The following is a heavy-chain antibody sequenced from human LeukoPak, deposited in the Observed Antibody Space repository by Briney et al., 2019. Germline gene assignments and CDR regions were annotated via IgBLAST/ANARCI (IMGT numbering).Heavy chain of an antibody. CDR1: GYTFTSYY. D-gene: IGHD6-13*01. CDR3: ARDRRGGQQLVREYFDY. CDR2: INPSGGSR. Sequence: ASVTVSCKSSGYTFTSYYMHWVRQAPGQGLEWMGIINPSGGSRSNAQKFQGRVTMTRDTSTSTVYMELSSLRSEDTAVYYCARDRRGGQQLVREYFDYWGRGTLVTVSS. V-gene: IGHV1-46*01. J-gene: IGHJ4*02.